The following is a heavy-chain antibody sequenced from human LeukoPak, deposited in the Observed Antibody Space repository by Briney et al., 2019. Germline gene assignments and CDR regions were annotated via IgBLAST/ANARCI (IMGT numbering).Heavy chain of an antibody. CDR1: GGSISSYY. CDR2: IYYSGST. J-gene: IGHJ5*02. V-gene: IGHV4-59*01. Sequence: SETLSLTCTVSGGSISSYYWSWIRQPPGKGLEWIGYIYYSGSTNYNPSLKSRVTISVDTSKNQFSLKLSSVTAADTAVYYCASSPDYGDYLFEGGNWFDPWGQGTLVTVSS. D-gene: IGHD4-17*01. CDR3: ASSPDYGDYLFEGGNWFDP.